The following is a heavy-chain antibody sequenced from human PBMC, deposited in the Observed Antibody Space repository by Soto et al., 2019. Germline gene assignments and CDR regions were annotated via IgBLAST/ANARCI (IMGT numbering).Heavy chain of an antibody. CDR3: ARYYYGSGSSNWFDP. V-gene: IGHV5-51*01. D-gene: IGHD3-10*01. CDR1: GYSFTSYW. J-gene: IGHJ5*02. Sequence: GESLKISCKGSGYSFTSYWIGWVRQMPGKGLEWMGIIYPGDSDTRYSPSFQGQVTISAHKSISTAYLQWSSLKASDTAMYYCARYYYGSGSSNWFDPWGQGTLVTVSS. CDR2: IYPGDSDT.